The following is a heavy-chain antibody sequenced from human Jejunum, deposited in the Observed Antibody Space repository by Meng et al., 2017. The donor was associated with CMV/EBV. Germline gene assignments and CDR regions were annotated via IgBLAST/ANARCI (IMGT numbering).Heavy chain of an antibody. CDR2: IDGDGGNT. V-gene: IGHV3-74*01. CDR1: GFTFSSYW. J-gene: IGHJ4*02. D-gene: IGHD3-3*01. CDR3: ARQLVTDFWNAIDY. Sequence: SGFTFSSYWMYWVRQTPGKGLVYISRIDGDGGNTDYADSVKGRFTISRDNAKNTLYLQMSSLTAEDTAVYYCARQLVTDFWNAIDYWAGERWSPSPQ.